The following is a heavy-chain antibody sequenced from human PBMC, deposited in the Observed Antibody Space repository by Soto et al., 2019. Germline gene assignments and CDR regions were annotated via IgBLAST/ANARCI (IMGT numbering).Heavy chain of an antibody. CDR2: INTDGSTT. CDR1: GFTFSSYW. D-gene: IGHD2-2*02. Sequence: EVQLVESGGGLVQPGGSLRLSCAASGFTFSSYWMQWVRQAPGKGLVWVSYINTDGSTTSYADSVKGRFTISRDNAKNTLYLLMNSLSAEDTDVYYCATYCGSPSCYMGGYSWGQGTLVTVSS. V-gene: IGHV3-74*01. CDR3: ATYCGSPSCYMGGYS. J-gene: IGHJ4*02.